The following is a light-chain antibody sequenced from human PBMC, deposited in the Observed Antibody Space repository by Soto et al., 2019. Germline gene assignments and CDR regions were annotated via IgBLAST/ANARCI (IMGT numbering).Light chain of an antibody. CDR2: VAS. J-gene: IGKJ4*01. CDR1: QGISSS. Sequence: DIQLTQSPSFLSASVGDRVTITCWASQGISSSLAWYQQKPGKPPKLLIYVASALQSGVPPRFSGSGSGTDFTLSIGSLQPEDFATYYCQQLNSFPLTFGGGTKVEI. V-gene: IGKV1-9*01. CDR3: QQLNSFPLT.